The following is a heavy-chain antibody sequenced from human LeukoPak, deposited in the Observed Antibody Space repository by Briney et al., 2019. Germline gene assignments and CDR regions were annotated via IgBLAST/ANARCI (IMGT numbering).Heavy chain of an antibody. J-gene: IGHJ4*02. V-gene: IGHV4-34*01. CDR2: INHSGTI. CDR3: ARGVAGSSGLLYYFDY. D-gene: IGHD6-25*01. CDR1: GDSFSGYY. Sequence: PSETLSLTCAVYGDSFSGYYRGWIRQPPGKGLEWIGEINHSGTINYNPSLKSRVTILVDTSKNQFSLNLSSVTAADTAVYYCARGVAGSSGLLYYFDYWGQGALVIGSP.